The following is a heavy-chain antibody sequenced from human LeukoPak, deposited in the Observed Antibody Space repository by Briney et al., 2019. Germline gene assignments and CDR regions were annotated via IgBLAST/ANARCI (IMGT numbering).Heavy chain of an antibody. J-gene: IGHJ3*02. CDR2: ISGDASVS. V-gene: IGHV3-23*01. CDR1: GFTFSDAW. Sequence: PGGSLRLSCAASGFTFSDAWMSWVRLAPGKGLEWVSGISGDASVSRHADSVKGRFNISRDNSKNTLYLQLNGLRVEDTAIYYCAKAYSSSLYGDAFHIWGQGTMVTVSP. D-gene: IGHD6-13*01. CDR3: AKAYSSSLYGDAFHI.